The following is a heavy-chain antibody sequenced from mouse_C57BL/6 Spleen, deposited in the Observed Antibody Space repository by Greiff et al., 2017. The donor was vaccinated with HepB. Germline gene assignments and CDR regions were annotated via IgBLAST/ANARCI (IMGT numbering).Heavy chain of an antibody. V-gene: IGHV1-69*01. CDR1: GYTFTSYW. Sequence: QVHVKQPGAELVMPGASVKLSCKASGYTFTSYWMHWVKQRPGQGLEWIGEIDPSDSYTNYNQKFKGKSTLTVDKSSSTAYMQLSSLTSEDSAVYYCARHSNYGYFDYWGQGTTLTVSS. CDR2: IDPSDSYT. J-gene: IGHJ2*01. CDR3: ARHSNYGYFDY. D-gene: IGHD2-5*01.